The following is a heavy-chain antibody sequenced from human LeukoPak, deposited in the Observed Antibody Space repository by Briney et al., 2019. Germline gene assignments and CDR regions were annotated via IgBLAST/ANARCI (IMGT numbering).Heavy chain of an antibody. CDR3: ARDNWNYGSSMDV. CDR2: IYYSGST. J-gene: IGHJ6*02. V-gene: IGHV4-59*01. Sequence: SETLSLTCTVSGGSISSYYWSWIRQPPGKGLEWVGYIYYSGSTNYNPSLKSRVTISVDTSKNQFSLKLSSVTAADTAVYYCARDNWNYGSSMDVWGQGTTVTVSS. CDR1: GGSISSYY. D-gene: IGHD1-7*01.